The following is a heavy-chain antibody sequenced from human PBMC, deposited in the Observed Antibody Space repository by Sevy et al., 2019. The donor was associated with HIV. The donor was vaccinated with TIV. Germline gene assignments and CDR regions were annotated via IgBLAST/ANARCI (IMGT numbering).Heavy chain of an antibody. CDR1: GFTFSRYW. Sequence: GGSLRLSCAASGFTFSRYWMHWVRQAPGKGLVWVSRINTDGSITTYADSVKGRFTISRDNAKNTLYLQMNSLRAEDTSVYYCARERYFAWLPSSYYYYGMDVWGQGTTVTVSS. V-gene: IGHV3-74*01. CDR2: INTDGSIT. D-gene: IGHD3-9*01. J-gene: IGHJ6*02. CDR3: ARERYFAWLPSSYYYYGMDV.